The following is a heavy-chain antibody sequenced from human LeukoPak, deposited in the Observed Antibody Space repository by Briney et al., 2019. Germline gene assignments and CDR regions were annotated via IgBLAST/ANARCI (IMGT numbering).Heavy chain of an antibody. D-gene: IGHD3-22*01. CDR2: ITTGDNT. CDR1: GFIFTNYG. V-gene: IGHV3-21*04. J-gene: IGHJ4*02. CDR3: ARVYYYYDSSGFDY. Sequence: GGSLRLSCAASGFIFTNYGMSWVRQAPGQGLEWVSSITTGDNTYYADSVKGRFTISRDNAKNSLYLQMNSLRAEDTALYYCARVYYYYDSSGFDYWGQGTLVTVSS.